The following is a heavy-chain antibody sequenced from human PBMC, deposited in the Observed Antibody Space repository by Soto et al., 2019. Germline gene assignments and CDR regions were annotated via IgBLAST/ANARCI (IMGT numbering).Heavy chain of an antibody. CDR3: ARDYPGSSSSWPIDY. Sequence: ASVKVSCKASGYTFTSYGISWVRQAPGQGLEWMGWISAYNGNTNYAQKLQGRVTMTIDTSTSTAYMELRSLRSDDTAVYYCARDYPGSSSSWPIDYWGQGTLVTVSS. D-gene: IGHD6-13*01. V-gene: IGHV1-18*01. CDR1: GYTFTSYG. J-gene: IGHJ4*02. CDR2: ISAYNGNT.